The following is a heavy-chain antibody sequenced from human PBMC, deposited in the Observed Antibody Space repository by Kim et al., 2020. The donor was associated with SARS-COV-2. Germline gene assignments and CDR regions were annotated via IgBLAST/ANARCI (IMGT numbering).Heavy chain of an antibody. D-gene: IGHD3-3*01. CDR2: ISGSGGST. CDR3: AKDRTLYYDFWSGYDRPRDGMDV. CDR1: GFTFSSYA. V-gene: IGHV3-23*01. Sequence: GGSLRLSCAASGFTFSSYAMSWVRQAPGKGLEWVSAISGSGGSTYYADSVTGRFTISRDNSKNTLYLQMNSLRAEDTAVYYCAKDRTLYYDFWSGYDRPRDGMDVWGQGTTVTVSS. J-gene: IGHJ6*02.